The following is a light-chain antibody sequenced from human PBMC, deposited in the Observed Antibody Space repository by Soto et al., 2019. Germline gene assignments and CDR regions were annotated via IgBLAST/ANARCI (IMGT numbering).Light chain of an antibody. CDR1: SSDVGSYNL. Sequence: LAQPASVSGSPGQSITISCTGTSSDVGSYNLVSWYQQHPGKAPKVMIYEGSKRPSGVSNRFSASKSGTTASLTISGLQAEDEADYYCCSYAGNSIYVFGSGTKVTVL. CDR2: EGS. J-gene: IGLJ1*01. V-gene: IGLV2-23*01. CDR3: CSYAGNSIYV.